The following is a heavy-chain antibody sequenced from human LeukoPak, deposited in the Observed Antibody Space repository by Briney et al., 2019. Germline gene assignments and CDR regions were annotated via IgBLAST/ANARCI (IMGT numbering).Heavy chain of an antibody. V-gene: IGHV4-61*02. J-gene: IGHJ3*02. D-gene: IGHD6-6*01. Sequence: SSETLSLTCTVSGGSISSGSYYWSWIRQPAGKGLEWIGRIYTSGSTNYNPSLKSRVTISVDTSKNQFSLKLSSVTAADTAVYYCAREGGGNKWYSSSVVTFDIWGQGTMVTVSS. CDR2: IYTSGST. CDR3: AREGGGNKWYSSSVVTFDI. CDR1: GGSISSGSYY.